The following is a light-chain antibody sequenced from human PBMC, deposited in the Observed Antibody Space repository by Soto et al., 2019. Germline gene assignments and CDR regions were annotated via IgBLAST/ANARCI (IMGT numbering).Light chain of an antibody. V-gene: IGKV1-33*01. CDR1: QDISNY. CDR2: DAC. J-gene: IGKJ3*01. Sequence: DIQMTQSPSSLSASVGDRVTITCQASQDISNYLNWYQQKPGKAPKLLIYDACNLETGVPSRFSGSGSGTDFTFTISSLQSEDIATYYCPQYDNLPSFTFGPGTKVDIK. CDR3: PQYDNLPSFT.